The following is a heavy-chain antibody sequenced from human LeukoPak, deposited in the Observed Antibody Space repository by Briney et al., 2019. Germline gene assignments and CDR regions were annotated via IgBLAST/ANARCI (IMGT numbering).Heavy chain of an antibody. CDR1: GFTFSSYW. J-gene: IGHJ4*02. CDR3: ARGLGATKADSDY. Sequence: GGSLRLSCAASGFTFSSYWMHWVRQAPGKGLVWVSRINTDGSSTSYADSVKGRFTISRDNAKNTLCLQMNSLRAEDTAVYYCARGLGATKADSDYWGQGTLVTVSS. V-gene: IGHV3-74*01. D-gene: IGHD1-26*01. CDR2: INTDGSST.